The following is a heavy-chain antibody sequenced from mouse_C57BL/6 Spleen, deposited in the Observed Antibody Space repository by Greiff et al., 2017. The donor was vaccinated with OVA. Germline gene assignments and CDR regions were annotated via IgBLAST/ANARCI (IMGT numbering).Heavy chain of an antibody. CDR1: GYTFTSYW. CDR2: IYPGSGST. Sequence: QVQLQQPGAELVKPGASVKMSCKASGYTFTSYWITWVKQRPGQGLEWIGDIYPGSGSTNYNEKFKSKATLTVDTSSSTAYMQLSSLTSEDSAVYYCARANSNYNYFDYWGQGTTLTVSS. J-gene: IGHJ2*01. CDR3: ARANSNYNYFDY. D-gene: IGHD2-5*01. V-gene: IGHV1-55*01.